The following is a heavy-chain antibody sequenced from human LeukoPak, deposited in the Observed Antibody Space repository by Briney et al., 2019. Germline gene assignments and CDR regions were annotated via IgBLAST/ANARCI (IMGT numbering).Heavy chain of an antibody. D-gene: IGHD3-10*01. CDR1: GFTFSDYY. CDR3: AKTLPVFYGSGSYYKNPIDY. V-gene: IGHV3-11*01. J-gene: IGHJ4*02. Sequence: GGSLRLSCAASGFTFSDYYMSWIRQAPGKGLEWVSYISSSGSTIYYADSVKGRFTISRDNSKNTLYLQMNSLRAEDTAVYYCAKTLPVFYGSGSYYKNPIDYWGQGTLVTVSS. CDR2: ISSSGSTI.